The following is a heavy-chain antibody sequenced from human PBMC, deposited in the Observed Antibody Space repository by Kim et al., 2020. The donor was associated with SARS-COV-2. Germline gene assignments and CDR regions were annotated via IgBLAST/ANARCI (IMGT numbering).Heavy chain of an antibody. CDR2: IYSGGST. D-gene: IGHD6-19*01. CDR3: ARDAAWQVQGAGGY. V-gene: IGHV3-53*01. J-gene: IGHJ4*02. Sequence: GGSLRLSCAASGFTVSSNYMSWVRQAPGKGLEWVSVIYSGGSTYYADSVKGRFTISRDNSKNTLYLQMNSLRAEDTAVYYCARDAAWQVQGAGGYWGQGTLITVSS. CDR1: GFTVSSNY.